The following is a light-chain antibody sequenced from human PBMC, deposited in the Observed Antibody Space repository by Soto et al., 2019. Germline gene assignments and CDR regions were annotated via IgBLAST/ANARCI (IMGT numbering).Light chain of an antibody. CDR1: QSVSSD. V-gene: IGKV3-15*01. J-gene: IGKJ4*01. CDR2: GAS. CDR3: QQYIRWPLT. Sequence: EIVMTQSPATLSVSPGERATLSCRASQSVSSDLAWYQQKPGQAPRLLIYGASTRATSIPARFSGSGSGTEYTLTISSLQSEDFAVYYCQQYIRWPLTFGGGTK.